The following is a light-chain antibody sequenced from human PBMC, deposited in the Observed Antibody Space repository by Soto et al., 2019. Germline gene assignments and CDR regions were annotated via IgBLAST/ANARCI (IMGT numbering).Light chain of an antibody. CDR3: QQYGSSPYT. Sequence: EIVLTQSPGTLSLSPGERATLSCRASQSVYSSYLAWYQQKPGQAPRLLIYGASTRATGIPDRFSGSVSGTDFTLTISRLEPEDFPVYQCQQYGSSPYTFGQRTKLEIK. CDR2: GAS. V-gene: IGKV3-20*01. CDR1: QSVYSSY. J-gene: IGKJ2*01.